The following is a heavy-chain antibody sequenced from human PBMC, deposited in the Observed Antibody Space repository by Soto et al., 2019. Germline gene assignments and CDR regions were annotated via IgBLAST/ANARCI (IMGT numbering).Heavy chain of an antibody. V-gene: IGHV6-1*01. Sequence: SQTLSLTCAISGDSVSSNSAAWNWIRQSPSRGLEWLGRTYYRSKWYNDYAVSVKSRITINPDTSKNQFSLQLNSVPPEDTAVYYCARDRHSSSWSNYGMDVWGQGTTVTVSS. D-gene: IGHD6-13*01. CDR3: ARDRHSSSWSNYGMDV. CDR1: GDSVSSNSAA. CDR2: TYYRSKWYN. J-gene: IGHJ6*02.